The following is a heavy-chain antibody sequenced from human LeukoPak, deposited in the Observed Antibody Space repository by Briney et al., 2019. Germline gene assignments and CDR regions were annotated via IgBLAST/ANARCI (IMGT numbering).Heavy chain of an antibody. CDR3: ARDRELGY. CDR1: GGSISSYY. CDR2: SYHRGST. Sequence: SSETLFLTCTVSGGSISSYYWSWIRQSPGKGLEWIGWSYHRGSTSYNPSLKSRVAISVDTSKNQFSLKLSSVTAADTAVCYCARDRELGYWGQGTLVIVSS. V-gene: IGHV4-59*01. J-gene: IGHJ4*02. D-gene: IGHD1-1*01.